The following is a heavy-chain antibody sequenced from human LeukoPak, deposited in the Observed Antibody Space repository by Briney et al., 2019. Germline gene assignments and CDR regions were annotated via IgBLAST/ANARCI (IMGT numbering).Heavy chain of an antibody. CDR2: VSGRGSST. CDR3: AKYSTPFCFDY. CDR1: GFTFNNYV. Sequence: GPSMRPSCAGSGFTFNNYVMSWVPHDRGKGMGRVPGVSGRGSSTYYRDSVKGWFTISRDNSQNTVYLQMKSLRAEDTAIYFCAKYSTPFCFDYWGQGILVTVSS. J-gene: IGHJ4*02. V-gene: IGHV3-23*01. D-gene: IGHD2/OR15-2a*01.